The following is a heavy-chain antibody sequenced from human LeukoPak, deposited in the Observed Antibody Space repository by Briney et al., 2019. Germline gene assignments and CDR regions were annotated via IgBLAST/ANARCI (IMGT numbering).Heavy chain of an antibody. J-gene: IGHJ3*02. Sequence: GGSLRLSCAASGFTYSTYWMAWVRQTPGKGLQWVAHIKQDGSEKYYVDSVKGRFTISKDNAKNSLYLQMNSLRAEDTAVYYCARHQFGAFDIWGQGTMVTVSS. CDR1: GFTYSTYW. D-gene: IGHD3-16*01. V-gene: IGHV3-7*01. CDR2: IKQDGSEK. CDR3: ARHQFGAFDI.